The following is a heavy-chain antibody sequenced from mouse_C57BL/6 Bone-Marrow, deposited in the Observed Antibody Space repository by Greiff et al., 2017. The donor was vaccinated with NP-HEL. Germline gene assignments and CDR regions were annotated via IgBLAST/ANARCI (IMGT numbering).Heavy chain of an antibody. V-gene: IGHV1-54*01. CDR3: ARSLLLYGDY. CDR2: INPGSGGT. CDR1: GYAFTNYL. D-gene: IGHD2-12*01. Sequence: VQLQQSGAELVRPGTSVKVSCKASGYAFTNYLIEWVKQRPGQGLEWIGVINPGSGGTNYNEKFKSKATLTVDTSSSTAYMQLSSLTSEDSAVYYCARSLLLYGDYWGQGTTLTVSS. J-gene: IGHJ2*01.